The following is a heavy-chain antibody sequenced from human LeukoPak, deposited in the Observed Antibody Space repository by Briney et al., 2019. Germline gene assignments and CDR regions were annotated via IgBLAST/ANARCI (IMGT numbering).Heavy chain of an antibody. CDR1: GGSFSGYY. CDR3: ARGRAAVVGNWFDP. J-gene: IGHJ5*02. CDR2: INHSGST. V-gene: IGHV4-34*01. Sequence: SETLSLTCAVYGGSFSGYYRSWIRQPPGKGLEWIGEINHSGSTNYNPSLKSRVTISVDTSKNQFSLKLSSVTAADTAVYYCARGRAAVVGNWFDPWGQGTLVTVSS. D-gene: IGHD2-15*01.